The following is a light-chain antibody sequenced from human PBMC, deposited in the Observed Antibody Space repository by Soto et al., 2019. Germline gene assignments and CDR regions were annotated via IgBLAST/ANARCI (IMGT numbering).Light chain of an antibody. J-gene: IGKJ1*01. CDR1: QSISTC. Sequence: DIQMTQSPSSLSASVGDRVTITCRASQSISTCLTWYQQKPGKAPKLLIYAASSMKSGGTSRFSGSGSETDFTITISSLQTDDSATYYCQHSFGTPWTFGQGTKVEV. CDR3: QHSFGTPWT. V-gene: IGKV1-39*01. CDR2: AAS.